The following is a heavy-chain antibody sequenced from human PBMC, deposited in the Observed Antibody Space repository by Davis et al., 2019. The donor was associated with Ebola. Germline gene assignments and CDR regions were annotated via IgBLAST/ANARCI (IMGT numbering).Heavy chain of an antibody. V-gene: IGHV3-7*03. Sequence: GESLKISCAASGFTFSSYWMIWVRQAPGKGLEWVANIKQDGSEKYYVDSVKGRFTISRDNAKNSLYLQMNSLRAEDTAVYYCARVGGYCSGGSCYFDYWGQGTLVTVSS. CDR1: GFTFSSYW. CDR3: ARVGGYCSGGSCYFDY. CDR2: IKQDGSEK. J-gene: IGHJ4*02. D-gene: IGHD2-15*01.